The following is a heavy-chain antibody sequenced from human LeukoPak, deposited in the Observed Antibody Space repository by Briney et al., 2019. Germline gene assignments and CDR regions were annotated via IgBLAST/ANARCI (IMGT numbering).Heavy chain of an antibody. CDR2: INPNSGGT. V-gene: IGHV1-2*02. D-gene: IGHD6-19*01. J-gene: IGHJ4*02. CDR1: GYTFTGYY. Sequence: GASVKVFCKASGYTFTGYYMHWVRQAPGQGLEWMGWINPNSGGTNYAQKFQGRVTMTRDTSISTAYMELSRLRSDDTAVYYCARDKTAVAGTFDYWGQGTLVTVSS. CDR3: ARDKTAVAGTFDY.